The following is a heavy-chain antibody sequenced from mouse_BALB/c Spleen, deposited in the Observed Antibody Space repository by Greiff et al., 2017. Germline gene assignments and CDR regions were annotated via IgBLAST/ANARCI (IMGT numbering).Heavy chain of an antibody. CDR3: ARDYGTPWFAY. J-gene: IGHJ3*01. V-gene: IGHV3-2*02. D-gene: IGHD1-1*01. CDR1: GYSITSDYA. CDR2: ISYSGST. Sequence: DVKLQESGPGLVKPSQSLSLTCTVTGYSITSDYAWNWIRQFPGNKLEWMGYISYSGSTSYNPSLKSRISITRDTSKNQFFLQLNSVTAEDTATYYCARDYGTPWFAYWGQGTLVTVSA.